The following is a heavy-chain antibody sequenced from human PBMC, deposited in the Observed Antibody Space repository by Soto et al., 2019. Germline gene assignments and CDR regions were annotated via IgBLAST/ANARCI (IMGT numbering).Heavy chain of an antibody. Sequence: GGSLRLSCAASGFTFSSYAMSWVRQAPGKGLEWVSTISGAGASTYYADSVKGRFTISRDNSKNTLYLQMNSLRVEDTAVYYCAKGRPKGYSSAWYYLDYWGQGTLVTVSS. J-gene: IGHJ4*02. CDR3: AKGRPKGYSSAWYYLDY. CDR1: GFTFSSYA. CDR2: ISGAGAST. V-gene: IGHV3-23*01. D-gene: IGHD6-19*01.